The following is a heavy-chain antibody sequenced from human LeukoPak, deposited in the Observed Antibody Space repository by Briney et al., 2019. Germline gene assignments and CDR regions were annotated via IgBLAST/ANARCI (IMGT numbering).Heavy chain of an antibody. V-gene: IGHV4-61*02. CDR2: IYTSGST. D-gene: IGHD6-13*01. CDR1: GGSISSGSYY. Sequence: SETLSLTCTVSGGSISSGSYYWSWIRQPAGKGLEWIGRIYTSGSTNYNPSLKSRVIMSVDTSKNQFSLKVSSVTAADTAMYYCARGPSSIDSSWYFGFDPWGQGTLVTVSS. CDR3: ARGPSSIDSSWYFGFDP. J-gene: IGHJ5*02.